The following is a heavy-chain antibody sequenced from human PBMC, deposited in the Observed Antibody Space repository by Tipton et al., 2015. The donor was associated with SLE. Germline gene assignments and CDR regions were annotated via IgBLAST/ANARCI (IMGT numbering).Heavy chain of an antibody. CDR3: AKDMGRIAAAGTDAFDI. V-gene: IGHV3-9*01. J-gene: IGHJ3*02. D-gene: IGHD6-13*01. Sequence: LSLTCAASGFTFDDYAMHWVRQAPGKGLEWVSGISWNSGSIGYADSVKGRFTISRDNAKNSLYLQMNSLRAEDTALYYCAKDMGRIAAAGTDAFDIWGQGTMVTVSS. CDR1: GFTFDDYA. CDR2: ISWNSGSI.